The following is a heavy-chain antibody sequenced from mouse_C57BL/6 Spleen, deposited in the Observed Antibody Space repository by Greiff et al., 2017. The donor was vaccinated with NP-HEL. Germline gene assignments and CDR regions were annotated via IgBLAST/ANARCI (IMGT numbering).Heavy chain of an antibody. CDR2: IHPNSGST. D-gene: IGHD2-5*01. Sequence: QVQLQQPGAELVKPGASVKLSCKASGYTFTSYWMHWVKQRPGQGLEWIGMIHPNSGSTNYNEKFKSKATLTVDKSSSTAYMQLSSLTSEDSAVYYCARDYYSNYEGAMDYWGQGTSVTVSS. J-gene: IGHJ4*01. V-gene: IGHV1-64*01. CDR3: ARDYYSNYEGAMDY. CDR1: GYTFTSYW.